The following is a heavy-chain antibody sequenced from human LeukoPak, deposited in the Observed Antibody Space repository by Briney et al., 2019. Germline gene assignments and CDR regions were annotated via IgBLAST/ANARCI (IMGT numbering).Heavy chain of an antibody. CDR1: GGSISSYY. CDR2: IYYSGST. D-gene: IGHD3-10*01. CDR3: ARGGWSGTYVGLPRVRP. Sequence: SETLSLTCTVSGGSISSYYWSWIRQPPGKGLEWIGYIYYSGSTNYNPSFKSRVTISVDTSKNQFSLKLSSVTAADTAVYYCARGGWSGTYVGLPRVRPLGPGTLGT. J-gene: IGHJ5*01. V-gene: IGHV4-59*08.